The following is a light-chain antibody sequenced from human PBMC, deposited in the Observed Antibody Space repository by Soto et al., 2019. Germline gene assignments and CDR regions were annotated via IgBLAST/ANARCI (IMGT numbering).Light chain of an antibody. CDR3: QQYNNWPPTYT. CDR1: QSVSSN. J-gene: IGKJ2*01. Sequence: EIVMTQSPATLSVSPGERATLSCRASQSVSSNLAWYQQKPGQAPRLLIYGASTRATGAPARFSGSGSGTEFTLTISSLQSEHFAVYYCQQYNNWPPTYTFGQGTKVDIK. CDR2: GAS. V-gene: IGKV3-15*01.